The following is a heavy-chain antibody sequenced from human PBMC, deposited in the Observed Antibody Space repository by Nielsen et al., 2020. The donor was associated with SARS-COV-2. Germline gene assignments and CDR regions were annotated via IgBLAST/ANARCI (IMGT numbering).Heavy chain of an antibody. Sequence: GESLKISCAVSGLIFSSSWMVWVRQAPGKGLEWVANINEDGSVVNYVDSVKGRFTISRDNAGKSLHLQMNSLRAEDTAVYYCARDAAYSRFDYWGQGTLVTVSS. CDR3: ARDAAYSRFDY. V-gene: IGHV3-7*05. CDR1: GLIFSSSW. CDR2: INEDGSVV. D-gene: IGHD4-11*01. J-gene: IGHJ4*02.